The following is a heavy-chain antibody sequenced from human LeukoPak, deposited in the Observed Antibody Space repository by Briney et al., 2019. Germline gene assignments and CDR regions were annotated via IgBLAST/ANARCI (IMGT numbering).Heavy chain of an antibody. CDR1: GYTFTSYD. D-gene: IGHD3-10*01. CDR3: ARGREGAELLWFGESPEEWFDP. V-gene: IGHV1-8*01. J-gene: IGHJ5*02. CDR2: MNPNSGNT. Sequence: ASVKVSCKASGYTFTSYDINWVRQATGQGLEWMGWMNPNSGNTGYAQKFQGRVTMTRYTSISTAYMELSSLRSEDTAVYYCARGREGAELLWFGESPEEWFDPWGQGTLVTVSS.